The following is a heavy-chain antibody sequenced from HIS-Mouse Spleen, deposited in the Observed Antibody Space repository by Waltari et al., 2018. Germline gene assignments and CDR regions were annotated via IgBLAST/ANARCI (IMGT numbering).Heavy chain of an antibody. CDR1: GGSISSSSYY. J-gene: IGHJ2*01. CDR2: IYYSGST. Sequence: QLQLQESGPGLVKPSETLSLTCTVSGGSISSSSYYWGWIRQPPGKGLVLIGSIYYSGSTYYNPALKSRVTISVDTSKNQFSLKLSSVTAADTAVYYCAREIPYSSSWYDWYFDLWGRGTLVTVSS. D-gene: IGHD6-13*01. CDR3: AREIPYSSSWYDWYFDL. V-gene: IGHV4-39*07.